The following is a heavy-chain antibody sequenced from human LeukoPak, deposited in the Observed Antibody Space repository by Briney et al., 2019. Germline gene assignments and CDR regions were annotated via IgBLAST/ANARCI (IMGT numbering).Heavy chain of an antibody. CDR1: GYTFTSYA. V-gene: IGHV1-3*01. D-gene: IGHD3-10*01. CDR3: ARAYYGSGSYPHLYFDY. J-gene: IGHJ4*02. CDR2: INAGNGNT. Sequence: GASVKVSCKASGYTFTSYAMHWVRQAPGQRLEWMGWINAGNGNTKYSQKFQGRVTITRDTSASTAYMELSSLRSEDTAVYYCARAYYGSGSYPHLYFDYWGQGTLVTVSS.